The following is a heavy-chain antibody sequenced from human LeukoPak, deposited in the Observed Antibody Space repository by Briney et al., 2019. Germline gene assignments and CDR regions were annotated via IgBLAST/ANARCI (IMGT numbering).Heavy chain of an antibody. J-gene: IGHJ5*02. V-gene: IGHV1-69*13. Sequence: SVKVSCKASGYTFTSYGISWVRQAPGQGLEWMGGIIPIFGTANYAQKFQGRVTITADESTSTTYMELSSLRSEDTAVYYCARVAYSSSYNWFDPWGQGTLVTVSS. CDR2: IIPIFGTA. CDR3: ARVAYSSSYNWFDP. CDR1: GYTFTSYG. D-gene: IGHD6-13*01.